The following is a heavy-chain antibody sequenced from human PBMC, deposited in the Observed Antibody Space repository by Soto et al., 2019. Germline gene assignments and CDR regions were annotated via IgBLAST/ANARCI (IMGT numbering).Heavy chain of an antibody. CDR3: ARGSSSSGPMFDY. V-gene: IGHV4-31*03. CDR1: GGSISSGGDY. CDR2: IYYSGST. J-gene: IGHJ4*02. D-gene: IGHD6-13*01. Sequence: SETLSLTCTVSGGSISSGGDYWSWIRQHPGKGLEWIGYIYYSGSTYYNPSLKSRVTISVDTSKNQFSLKLSSVTAADTAVYYCARGSSSSGPMFDYWGQGTLVTVSS.